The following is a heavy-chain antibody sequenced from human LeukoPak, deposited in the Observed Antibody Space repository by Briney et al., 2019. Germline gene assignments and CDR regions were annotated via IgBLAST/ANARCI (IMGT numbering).Heavy chain of an antibody. V-gene: IGHV4-34*01. CDR2: INHRGDT. J-gene: IGHJ4*03. D-gene: IGHD1-1*01. CDR3: ARGPTISETGYFDY. Sequence: SETLSLTCAVYGGSFSSYYWSWISQSPGKGMEWIAEINHRGDTNYNPSAKSRVTISVDTSKNQFSLKVTSLTAADTAVYYCARGPTISETGYFDYWGQGTLVTVSS. CDR1: GGSFSSYY.